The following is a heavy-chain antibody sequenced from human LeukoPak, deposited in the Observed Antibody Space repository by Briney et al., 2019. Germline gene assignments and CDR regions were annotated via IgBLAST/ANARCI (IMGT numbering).Heavy chain of an antibody. CDR3: ARAISHSNYGVDV. D-gene: IGHD6-13*01. CDR1: GFTFTNHW. J-gene: IGHJ6*02. Sequence: GGSLRLSCAASGFTFTNHWMHWVRQAPGKGLVWVSRINSDGSSTRFADSVKGRFTISRDNAKNTLYPQMNSLRAEDTAVYYCARAISHSNYGVDVWGQGTTVTVSS. V-gene: IGHV3-74*01. CDR2: INSDGSST.